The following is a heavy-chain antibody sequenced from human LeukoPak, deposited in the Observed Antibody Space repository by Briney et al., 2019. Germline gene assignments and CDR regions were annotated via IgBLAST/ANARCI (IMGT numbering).Heavy chain of an antibody. V-gene: IGHV3-23*01. CDR3: AKDDTPARWLRSPQLDY. D-gene: IGHD5-12*01. J-gene: IGHJ4*02. Sequence: GGSLRLSCAASGFTFSSYAMSWVRQAPGKGLEWVSAISGSGGSTYYADSVEGRFTISRDNSKNTLFLQMNSLRAEDTAIYFCAKDDTPARWLRSPQLDYWGQGTLVTVSS. CDR1: GFTFSSYA. CDR2: ISGSGGST.